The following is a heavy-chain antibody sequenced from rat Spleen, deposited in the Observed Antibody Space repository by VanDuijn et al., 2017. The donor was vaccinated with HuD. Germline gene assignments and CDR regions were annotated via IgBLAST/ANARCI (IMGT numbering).Heavy chain of an antibody. CDR2: ISTSGSRT. CDR1: GFTFSNYY. CDR3: TRGYVMDA. V-gene: IGHV5-27*01. Sequence: EVQLVESGGGLVQPGRSLKLSCAASGFTFSNYYMAWVRQAPKKGLEGVATISTSGSRTYYPDSVKGRFTISRDNAKSSLYLQMDSLRSEDTATYYCTRGYVMDAWGQGASVTVSS. J-gene: IGHJ4*01.